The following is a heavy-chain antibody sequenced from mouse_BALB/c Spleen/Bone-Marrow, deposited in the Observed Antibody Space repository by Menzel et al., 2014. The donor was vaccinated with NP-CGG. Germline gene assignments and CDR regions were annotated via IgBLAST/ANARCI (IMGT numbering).Heavy chain of an antibody. CDR2: IYPYNGGT. J-gene: IGHJ1*01. V-gene: IGHV1S29*02. D-gene: IGHD2-3*01. CDR3: ARGYSWYFDV. Sequence: EVQLQQSGPELVKPGASVKISCKASGYKFNDYNMHWVKQSHGKSLEWIGYIYPYNGGTGYNQKFKSKATLTVDNSSSTAYMELRSLTSEDSAVYYCARGYSWYFDVWGAGTTVPVSS. CDR1: GYKFNDYN.